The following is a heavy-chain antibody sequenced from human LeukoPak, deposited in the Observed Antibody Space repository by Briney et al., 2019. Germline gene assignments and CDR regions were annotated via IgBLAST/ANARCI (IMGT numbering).Heavy chain of an antibody. D-gene: IGHD3-10*01. J-gene: IGHJ4*02. CDR3: ARVVTMVRGVIIAPFDY. CDR1: GYTFTGYY. Sequence: GASVKVSCKASGYTFTGYYMHWVRQAPGQGLEWTGWINPNSGGTNYAQKFQGRVTMTRDTSISTAYMELSRLRSDDTAVYYCARVVTMVRGVIIAPFDYWGQGTLVTVSS. CDR2: INPNSGGT. V-gene: IGHV1-2*02.